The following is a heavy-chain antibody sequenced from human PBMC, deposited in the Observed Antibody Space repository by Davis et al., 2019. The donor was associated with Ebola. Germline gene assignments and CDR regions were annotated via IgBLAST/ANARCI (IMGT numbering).Heavy chain of an antibody. CDR2: TYYRSKWFF. D-gene: IGHD3-16*01. CDR1: GDNVSSNSAT. J-gene: IGHJ3*02. Sequence: HSQTLSLTCAISGDNVSSNSATWNWVRQSPSRGLEWLGRTYYRSKWFFDYAESVKSRMAIDPDTSKNQFSLHLKSVSPEDTAVYYCTRDPPGDQSYDIWGQGTTVTVSS. CDR3: TRDPPGDQSYDI. V-gene: IGHV6-1*01.